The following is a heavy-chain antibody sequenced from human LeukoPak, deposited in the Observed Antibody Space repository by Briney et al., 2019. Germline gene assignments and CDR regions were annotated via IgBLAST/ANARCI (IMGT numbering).Heavy chain of an antibody. CDR1: GFTFGSYW. CDR3: ARDSRSNSV. Sequence: GRSLRLSWSASGFTFGSYWMHWVRQAPGKVLVWVSRINSDVSSTTYTDSVKGRFTISRDNAKNTLYMQMNSLRDEDTAVYYCARDSRSNSVWGQGTLVSVSS. J-gene: IGHJ4*02. V-gene: IGHV3-74*01. CDR2: INSDVSST. D-gene: IGHD2/OR15-2a*01.